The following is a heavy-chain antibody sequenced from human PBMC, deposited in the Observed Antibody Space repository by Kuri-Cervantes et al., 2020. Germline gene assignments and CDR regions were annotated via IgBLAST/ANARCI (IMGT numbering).Heavy chain of an antibody. CDR2: ISGSGGST. V-gene: IGHV3-23*01. CDR1: GFTFSSYA. J-gene: IGHJ4*02. CDR3: AKDGGSGYLSPMNY. Sequence: GGSLRPSCAASGFTFSSYAMSWVRQAPGKGLEWVSAISGSGGSTYYADSVKGRFTISRDNSKNTLYLQMNSLRAEDTAVYYCAKDGGSGYLSPMNYWGQGTLVTVSS. D-gene: IGHD5-12*01.